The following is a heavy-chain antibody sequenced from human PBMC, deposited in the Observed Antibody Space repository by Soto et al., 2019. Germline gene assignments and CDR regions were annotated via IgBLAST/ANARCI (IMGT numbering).Heavy chain of an antibody. CDR3: ARRSIAAAGRFDP. Sequence: ASXKVSCKASGYTFTSDDINWVRQATGQGLEWMGWMNPKSGNTGYAQKFQGRVIMTRNTSISTAYMELSSLRSEDTAVYYCARRSIAAAGRFDPWGQGTLVTVYS. CDR1: GYTFTSDD. CDR2: MNPKSGNT. V-gene: IGHV1-8*01. D-gene: IGHD6-13*01. J-gene: IGHJ5*02.